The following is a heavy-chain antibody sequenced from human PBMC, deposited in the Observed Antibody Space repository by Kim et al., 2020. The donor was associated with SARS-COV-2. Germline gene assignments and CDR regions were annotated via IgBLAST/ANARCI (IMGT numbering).Heavy chain of an antibody. CDR3: ARRMRYYYGSVPLDY. CDR2: IYYSGST. Sequence: SETLSLTCTVSGGSISSSSYYWGWIRQPPGKGLEWIGSIYYSGSTYYNPSLKSRVTISVDTSKNQFSLKLSSVTAADTAVYYCARRMRYYYGSVPLDYWG. D-gene: IGHD3-10*01. V-gene: IGHV4-39*01. CDR1: GGSISSSSYY. J-gene: IGHJ4*01.